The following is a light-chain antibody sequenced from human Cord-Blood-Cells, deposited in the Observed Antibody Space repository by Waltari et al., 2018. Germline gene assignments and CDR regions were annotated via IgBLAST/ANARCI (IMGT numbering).Light chain of an antibody. CDR2: DAS. J-gene: IGKJ1*01. CDR3: QQNYSTQWT. Sequence: DIQMTQSPSTLSASVGDRVTITCRASQSISSYLIWYQQKPGKAPKLLIYDASSLKSGVPSRFCGSGSGTEYTLTISSLQPEDVSAYYCQQNYSTQWTFGQGTKVEIK. V-gene: IGKV1-39*01. CDR1: QSISSY.